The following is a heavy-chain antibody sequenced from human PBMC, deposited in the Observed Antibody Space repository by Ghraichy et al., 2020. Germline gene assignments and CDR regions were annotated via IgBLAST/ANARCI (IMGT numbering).Heavy chain of an antibody. D-gene: IGHD3-16*02. CDR3: ARDRDDIWGNYRYSFNY. CDR2: ISGSSGSI. J-gene: IGHJ4*02. Sequence: GGSLRLSCAASGFSFSTYSMNWVRQVPGKGLELLSYISGSSGSIYYADSVRGRFTVSRDNAKNSLFLQMNSLRDEDTAVYYCARDRDDIWGNYRYSFNYWGQGALVTVSS. V-gene: IGHV3-48*02. CDR1: GFSFSTYS.